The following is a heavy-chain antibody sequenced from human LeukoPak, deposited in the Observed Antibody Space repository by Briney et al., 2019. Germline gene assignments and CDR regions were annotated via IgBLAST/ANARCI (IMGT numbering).Heavy chain of an antibody. Sequence: GESLKISCKSSGYTFTTYWIAWVPQMPGKGLEWVGIIYPGDSDTRYSPSFQGQVTIFADKSISTAYLQWSSLKASDTAMYYCARRLGYCSGGSCSVDYFGMDVWGQGTTVTVSS. CDR3: ARRLGYCSGGSCSVDYFGMDV. CDR1: GYTFTTYW. J-gene: IGHJ6*02. V-gene: IGHV5-51*01. D-gene: IGHD2-15*01. CDR2: IYPGDSDT.